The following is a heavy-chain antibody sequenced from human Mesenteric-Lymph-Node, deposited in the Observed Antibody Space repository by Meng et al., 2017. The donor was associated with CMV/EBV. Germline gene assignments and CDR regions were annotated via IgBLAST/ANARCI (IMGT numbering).Heavy chain of an antibody. CDR2: IDTDGSTT. V-gene: IGHV3-74*01. D-gene: IGHD1-1*01. J-gene: IGHJ4*02. CDR1: GFPFSGYW. Sequence: GGSLRLSCVVSGFPFSGYWMDWVRQAPGKGLMWVSQIDTDGSTTNYADSVRGRFTISRDNAKNTVSLQMNSLRDDDTAIYYCVRNLGYNQYDYWGQGTVVTVSS. CDR3: VRNLGYNQYDY.